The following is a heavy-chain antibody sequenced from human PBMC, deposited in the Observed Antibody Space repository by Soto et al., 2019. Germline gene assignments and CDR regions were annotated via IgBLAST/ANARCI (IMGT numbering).Heavy chain of an antibody. CDR3: ARGDSVPYYFDY. Sequence: SETLSLTCTVSGGSISSYYWSWIRQPPGKGLEWIGYIYYSGSTNYNPSLKSRVTIPVDTSKNQFSLKLSSVTAADTAVYYCARGDSVPYYFDYWGQGTLVTVSS. V-gene: IGHV4-59*01. CDR2: IYYSGST. CDR1: GGSISSYY. J-gene: IGHJ4*02. D-gene: IGHD4-17*01.